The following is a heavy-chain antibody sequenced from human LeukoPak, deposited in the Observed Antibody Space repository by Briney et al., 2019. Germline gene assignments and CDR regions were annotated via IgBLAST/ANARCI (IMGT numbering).Heavy chain of an antibody. J-gene: IGHJ4*02. CDR2: IYYSGST. D-gene: IGHD3-16*01. Sequence: SETLSLTCTVSGGSISSYYWSWIRQPPGKGLEWIGYIYYSGSTNYNPSLKSRVTISVDTSKNQFSLKLSSVTAADTAVYYCARDGGYGGYLDYFDYWGQGTLVTVSS. CDR1: GGSISSYY. V-gene: IGHV4-59*12. CDR3: ARDGGYGGYLDYFDY.